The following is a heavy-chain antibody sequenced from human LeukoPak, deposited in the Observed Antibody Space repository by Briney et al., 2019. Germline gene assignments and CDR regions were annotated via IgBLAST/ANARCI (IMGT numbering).Heavy chain of an antibody. J-gene: IGHJ4*02. CDR2: INPNSGGT. CDR3: ARGIPRSGYSYGPAYFDY. CDR1: GYTFTGYY. V-gene: IGHV1-2*02. D-gene: IGHD5-18*01. Sequence: ASVTVSCTASGYTFTGYYMHWVRQAPGQGLEWMGWINPNSGGTNYAQKFQGRVTMTRATSISTAYMELSRLRSDDTAVYYCARGIPRSGYSYGPAYFDYWGQGTLVTVSS.